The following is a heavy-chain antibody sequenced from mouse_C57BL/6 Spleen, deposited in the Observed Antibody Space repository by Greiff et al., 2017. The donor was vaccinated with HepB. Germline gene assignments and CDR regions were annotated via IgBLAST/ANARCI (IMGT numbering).Heavy chain of an antibody. Sequence: EVNVVESGGGLVQSGRSLRLSCATSGFTFSDFYMEWVRQAPGKGLEWIAASRNKANDYTTEYSASVKGRFIVSRDTSQSILYLQMNALRAEDTAIYYCARDEGYGWDYWGQGTSVTVSS. J-gene: IGHJ4*01. CDR3: ARDEGYGWDY. CDR1: GFTFSDFY. D-gene: IGHD1-1*02. CDR2: SRNKANDYTT. V-gene: IGHV7-1*01.